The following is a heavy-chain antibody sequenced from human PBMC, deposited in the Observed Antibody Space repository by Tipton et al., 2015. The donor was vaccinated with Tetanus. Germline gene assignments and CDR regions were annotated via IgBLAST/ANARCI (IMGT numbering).Heavy chain of an antibody. J-gene: IGHJ4*02. D-gene: IGHD1-7*01. CDR1: GGSISSYY. CDR3: ARYNWNYETIDY. Sequence: TLSLTCTVSGGSISSYYWSWIRQPPGKGLEWIGYIYYSGSTNYNPSLKSRVTISVDTSKNQFSLKLSSVTAADTAAYYCARYNWNYETIDYWGQGTLVTVSS. V-gene: IGHV4-59*01. CDR2: IYYSGST.